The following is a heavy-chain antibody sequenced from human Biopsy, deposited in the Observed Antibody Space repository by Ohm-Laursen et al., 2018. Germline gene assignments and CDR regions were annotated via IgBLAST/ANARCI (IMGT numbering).Heavy chain of an antibody. D-gene: IGHD5-24*01. CDR2: INPDGSVK. CDR1: GFMFSAPW. Sequence: SLRLSCAASGFMFSAPWMSWVRQAPGKGLKWVANINPDGSVKYFADSVKGRFTISRDNAENSMYLQMSSLTVDDTAVYYCARDERWGQGTLVTVSS. J-gene: IGHJ4*02. V-gene: IGHV3-7*01. CDR3: ARDER.